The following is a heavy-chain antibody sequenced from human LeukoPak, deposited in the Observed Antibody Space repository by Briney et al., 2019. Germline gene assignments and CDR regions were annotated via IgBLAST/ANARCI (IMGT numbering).Heavy chain of an antibody. CDR2: ISPIFSTV. J-gene: IGHJ3*02. V-gene: IGHV1-69*05. Sequence: ASVKVSCEASGCTFSSYSMNWVRQAPGQGLEWMGWISPIFSTVYYAHKFQGRFTITTDKSKSTAYMELNSLRPEDTAVYYCAREVLAQLWCEGSAGAFDIWGQGTMVSVSS. CDR3: AREVLAQLWCEGSAGAFDI. D-gene: IGHD5-18*01. CDR1: GCTFSSYS.